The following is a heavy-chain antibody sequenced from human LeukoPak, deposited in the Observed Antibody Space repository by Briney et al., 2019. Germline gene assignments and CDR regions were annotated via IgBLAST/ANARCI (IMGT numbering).Heavy chain of an antibody. CDR3: ARGYGSGSPYYFDY. Sequence: PGGSLRLSCAASGFTFSSYGMHWVRQAPGKGLEWGAVIWYDGSNKYYADSVKGRFTISRDNSKNTLYLQMNSLRAEDTAVYYCARGYGSGSPYYFDYWGQGTLVTVSS. CDR2: IWYDGSNK. CDR1: GFTFSSYG. J-gene: IGHJ4*02. V-gene: IGHV3-33*01. D-gene: IGHD3-10*01.